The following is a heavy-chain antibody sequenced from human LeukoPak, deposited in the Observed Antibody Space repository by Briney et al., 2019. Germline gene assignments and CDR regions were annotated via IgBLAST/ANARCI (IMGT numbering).Heavy chain of an antibody. CDR2: IYYSGST. CDR1: GGSISSYY. V-gene: IGHV4-59*01. CDR3: AGAGGSSSWYVDWFDP. J-gene: IGHJ5*02. D-gene: IGHD6-13*01. Sequence: SETLSLTCTVSGGSISSYYWSWIRQPPGKGLEWIGYIYYSGSTNYNPSLKSRVTISVDTSKNQFSLKLSSVTAADTAVYYCAGAGGSSSWYVDWFDPWGQGTLVTVSS.